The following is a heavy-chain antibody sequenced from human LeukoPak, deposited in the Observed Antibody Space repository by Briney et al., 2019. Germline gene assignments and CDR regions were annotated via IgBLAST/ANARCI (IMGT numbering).Heavy chain of an antibody. CDR3: ARGTGPRSGLDY. CDR2: ISYDGSNK. CDR1: GFTFSSYA. J-gene: IGHJ4*02. Sequence: PGGSLRLSCAASGFTFSSYAMHWVRQAPGKGLEWVAVISYDGSNKYYADSVKGRFTISRDNAKNSLYLQMNSLRAEDTAVYYCARGTGPRSGLDYWGQGTLVTVSS. D-gene: IGHD6-25*01. V-gene: IGHV3-30*04.